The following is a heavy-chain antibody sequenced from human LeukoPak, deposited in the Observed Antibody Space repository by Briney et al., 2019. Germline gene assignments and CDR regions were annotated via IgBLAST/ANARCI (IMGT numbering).Heavy chain of an antibody. J-gene: IGHJ4*02. Sequence: SETLSLTCTVSGGSISSDYWSWIRQPPGKGLEWIGYIYYRGSPNYNPSLKSRVTISVDTSKNQFSLKLSSVTAADTAVYYCARLSGYSSGHYYSDYWGQGTLVTVSS. CDR1: GGSISSDY. CDR2: IYYRGSP. V-gene: IGHV4-59*01. D-gene: IGHD3-22*01. CDR3: ARLSGYSSGHYYSDY.